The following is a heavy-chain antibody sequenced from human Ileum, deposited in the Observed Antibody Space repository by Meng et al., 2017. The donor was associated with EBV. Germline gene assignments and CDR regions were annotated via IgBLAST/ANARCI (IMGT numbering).Heavy chain of an antibody. V-gene: IGHV4-34*01. CDR3: ARRGSYGGGCDY. J-gene: IGHJ4*02. CDR2: INPSEGT. D-gene: IGHD1-26*01. CDR1: GESFTDYY. Sequence: QVPLHQWGAGLLKPSETLSLTCAGYGESFTDYYWTWIRQPPGKGLECIGEINPSEGTNYNPSLKSRVTISVDTSKNQFSLKMNSLTAADTAIYYCARRGSYGGGCDYWGQGTLVTVSS.